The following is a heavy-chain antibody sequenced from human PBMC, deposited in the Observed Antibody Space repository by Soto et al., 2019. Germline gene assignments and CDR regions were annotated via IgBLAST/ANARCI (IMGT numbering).Heavy chain of an antibody. CDR2: INAGNGNT. CDR3: ARVGLPRNWFDP. D-gene: IGHD5-12*01. CDR1: GYTFTSYA. Sequence: ASVKVSCKASGYTFTSYAMHWLRQAPGQGLEWMGWINAGNGNTKYSQKFQGRVTITRDTSASTAYMELSSLRSEDTAVYYCARVGLPRNWFDPWGQGTLVTVSS. J-gene: IGHJ5*02. V-gene: IGHV1-3*01.